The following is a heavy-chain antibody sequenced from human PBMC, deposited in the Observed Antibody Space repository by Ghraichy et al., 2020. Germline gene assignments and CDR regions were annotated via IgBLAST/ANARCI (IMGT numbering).Heavy chain of an antibody. CDR3: ARGELAVAGQFDY. J-gene: IGHJ4*02. D-gene: IGHD6-19*01. V-gene: IGHV1-69*05. Sequence: SVKVSCTASGGTFSSYAISWVRQAPGQGLEWMGGIIPIFGTANYAQKFQGRVTITTDESTSTAYMELSSLRSEDTAVYYCARGELAVAGQFDYWGQGTLVTVSS. CDR2: IIPIFGTA. CDR1: GGTFSSYA.